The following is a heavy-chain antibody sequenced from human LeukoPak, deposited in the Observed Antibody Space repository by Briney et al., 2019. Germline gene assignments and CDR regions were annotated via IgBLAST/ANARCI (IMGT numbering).Heavy chain of an antibody. CDR2: ISAYNGNT. Sequence: ASVKVSCKASGYTFTSHDINWVRQAPGQGLEWMGWISAYNGNTNYAQKLQGRVTMTTDTSTSTAYMELRSLRSDDTAVYYCARTPTPLTYYYDSSGYMGSDYWGQGTLVTVSS. CDR3: ARTPTPLTYYYDSSGYMGSDY. J-gene: IGHJ4*02. D-gene: IGHD3-22*01. CDR1: GYTFTSHD. V-gene: IGHV1-18*01.